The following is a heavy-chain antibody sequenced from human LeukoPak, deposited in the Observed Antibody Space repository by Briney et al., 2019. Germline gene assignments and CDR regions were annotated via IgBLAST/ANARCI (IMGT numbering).Heavy chain of an antibody. Sequence: SETLSLTCIVSGSISSYYWTWIRQPPGKGLEWIGEINHSGSTNYNPSLKSRVTISVDTSKNQFSLKLTSVTAADTAMYYCARGFYYDSSGYYLSYWGRGTLVTVSS. V-gene: IGHV4-34*01. CDR2: INHSGST. J-gene: IGHJ4*02. D-gene: IGHD3-22*01. CDR3: ARGFYYDSSGYYLSY. CDR1: GSISSYY.